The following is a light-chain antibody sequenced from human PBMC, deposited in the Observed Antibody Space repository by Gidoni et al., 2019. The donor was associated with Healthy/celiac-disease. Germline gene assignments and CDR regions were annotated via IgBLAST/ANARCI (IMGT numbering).Light chain of an antibody. CDR3: QQSYSTPYT. Sequence: DIQMTQTPSSLSASGGDRVTITCRASQSISSYLNWYQQKPGKAPKLLIYAASSLQSGVPSRFSGSGSGTDFPLTISSLQPEDFATYYCQQSYSTPYTFGQGTKLEIK. J-gene: IGKJ2*01. CDR1: QSISSY. V-gene: IGKV1-39*01. CDR2: AAS.